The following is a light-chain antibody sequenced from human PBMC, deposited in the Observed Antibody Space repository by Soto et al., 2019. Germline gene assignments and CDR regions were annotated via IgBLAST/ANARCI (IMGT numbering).Light chain of an antibody. CDR1: SSDVGSYNL. CDR3: CSYAGSSSYV. Sequence: QSALTQPASVSGSPGQSITISCTGTSSDVGSYNLVSWYQQHPGKAPKLVIYEGSKRPSGVSNRFSGSKSRNTASLTISGLQAEDEADSYCCSYAGSSSYVFGTGTKLTVL. V-gene: IGLV2-23*01. J-gene: IGLJ1*01. CDR2: EGS.